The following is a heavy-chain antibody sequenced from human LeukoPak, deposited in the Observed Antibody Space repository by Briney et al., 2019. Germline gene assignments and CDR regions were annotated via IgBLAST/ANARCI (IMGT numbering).Heavy chain of an antibody. CDR3: ARGLRCSSTSCYLGY. CDR2: INHSGST. Sequence: SETLSLTCAVYGGSFSGYYWSRIRQPPGKGLEWIGEINHSGSTNYNPSLKSRVTISVDTSKNQFSLKLSSVTAADTAVYYCARGLRCSSTSCYLGYWGQGTLVTVSS. J-gene: IGHJ4*02. V-gene: IGHV4-34*01. D-gene: IGHD2-2*01. CDR1: GGSFSGYY.